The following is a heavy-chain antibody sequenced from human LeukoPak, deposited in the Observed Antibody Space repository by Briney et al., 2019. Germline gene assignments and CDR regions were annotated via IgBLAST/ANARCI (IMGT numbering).Heavy chain of an antibody. D-gene: IGHD1-14*01. CDR2: IYSGGST. Sequence: PGGSLRLSCAASGFTVSSNYMSWVRQAQGPGLEWVSVIYSGGSTYYADSVKGRFTISRDNSKNTLYLQMNSLRREDTAVYYWAPEKWGEALDIWGQGTMVTVSS. CDR1: GFTVSSNY. J-gene: IGHJ3*02. CDR3: APEKWGEALDI. V-gene: IGHV3-66*01.